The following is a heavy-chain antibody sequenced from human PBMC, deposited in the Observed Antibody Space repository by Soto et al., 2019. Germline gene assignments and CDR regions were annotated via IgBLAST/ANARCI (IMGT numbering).Heavy chain of an antibody. CDR2: IYYSGST. V-gene: IGHV4-39*02. CDR3: ARDTYSSGWYRDYYGMDV. Sequence: SETLSLTCTVSGGYISSSSYYWGWIRQPPGKGLEWIGSIYYSGSTYYNPSLKSRVTISVDTSKNQFSLKLSSVTAADTAVYYFARDTYSSGWYRDYYGMDVWGQGTTVTVSS. J-gene: IGHJ6*02. D-gene: IGHD6-19*01. CDR1: GGYISSSSYY.